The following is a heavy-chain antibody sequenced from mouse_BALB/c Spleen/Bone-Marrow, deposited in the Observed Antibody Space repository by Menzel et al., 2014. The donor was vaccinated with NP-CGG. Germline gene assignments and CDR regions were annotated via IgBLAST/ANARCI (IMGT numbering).Heavy chain of an antibody. CDR1: GYTFTSYW. Sequence: QVQLQQSGAELVRPGASVKLSCKASGYTFTSYWMNWVKQRPEQGPEWIGRIDPYDSETHYNQKFKDKAILTVDKSSSTDYMQLSSLTSEDSAVYYGARRRGTMITTRDAMDYWGQGTSVTVSS. CDR3: ARRRGTMITTRDAMDY. CDR2: IDPYDSET. D-gene: IGHD2-4*01. J-gene: IGHJ4*01. V-gene: IGHV1-52*01.